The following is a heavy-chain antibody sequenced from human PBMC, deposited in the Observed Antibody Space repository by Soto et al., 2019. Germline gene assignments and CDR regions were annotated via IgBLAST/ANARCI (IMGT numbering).Heavy chain of an antibody. CDR2: VSTNGAT. V-gene: IGHV4-4*07. D-gene: IGHD3-9*01. CDR1: ADFISRYY. CDR3: ARADYEILTGSYAMDV. Sequence: SETLSLTCTVSADFISRYYWNWIRQPAGKGLEWIGRVSTNGATNYNPSLESRVTMSVDTSKNQFSLKLTSVTAADTAVYFCARADYEILTGSYAMDVWGQGTTVTVSS. J-gene: IGHJ6*02.